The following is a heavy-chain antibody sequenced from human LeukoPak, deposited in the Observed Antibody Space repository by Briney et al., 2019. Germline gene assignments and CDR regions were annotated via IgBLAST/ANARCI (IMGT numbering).Heavy chain of an antibody. Sequence: GGSLRLSCAASGFTFSSYAMHWVRQAPGKGLEYVSAISSNGGSTYYANSVKGRFTISRDNSKNTLYLQMGSLRAEDMAVYYCARADTIKDDWFHPWAQGTLVTVSS. D-gene: IGHD5-12*01. CDR1: GFTFSSYA. CDR2: ISSNGGST. CDR3: ARADTIKDDWFHP. V-gene: IGHV3-64*01. J-gene: IGHJ5*02.